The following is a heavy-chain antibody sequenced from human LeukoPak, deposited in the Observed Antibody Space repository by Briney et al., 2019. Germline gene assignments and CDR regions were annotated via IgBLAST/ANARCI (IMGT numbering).Heavy chain of an antibody. D-gene: IGHD3-16*01. J-gene: IGHJ4*02. CDR3: VRGSTLRHYQY. V-gene: IGHV4-39*01. CDR2: IYYSGNT. CDR1: GGSISSSTYY. Sequence: PSETLSLTCTVFGGSISSSTYYWGWIRRPPGKGVEWIGSIYYSGNTYYNPSLKSRVTVSVDTSKNQFSLILTSVTAADTAVYYCVRGSTLRHYQYWGQGTLVTVSS.